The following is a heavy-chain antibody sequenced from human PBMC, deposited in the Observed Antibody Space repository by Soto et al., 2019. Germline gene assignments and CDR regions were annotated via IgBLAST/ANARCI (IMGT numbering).Heavy chain of an antibody. J-gene: IGHJ6*02. CDR3: AASCVGCGGFNYYGMDV. CDR2: IYYSGST. D-gene: IGHD2-21*01. CDR1: GGSISSGGYY. V-gene: IGHV4-31*03. Sequence: SETLSLTCTVSGGSISSGGYYLSWIRQHPGKGLEWIGYIYYSGSTYYNPSLKSRVTISVDTSKNQFSLKLSSVTAADTAVYYCAASCVGCGGFNYYGMDVWGQGSTVTVSS.